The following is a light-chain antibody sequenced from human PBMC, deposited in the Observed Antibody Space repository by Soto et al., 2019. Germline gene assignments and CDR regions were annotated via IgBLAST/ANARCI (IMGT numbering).Light chain of an antibody. CDR1: QSVRSN. V-gene: IGKV3-15*01. CDR3: QHYNNWPPYT. Sequence: EIVMTQSPATLSVSPGERATLSCRASQSVRSNLACYQQKPGQAPRLLIYGASTRATGIPARFSGSGSGTEFTLTISSLQSEDFAVYFCQHYNNWPPYTFGQGTKLEIK. CDR2: GAS. J-gene: IGKJ2*01.